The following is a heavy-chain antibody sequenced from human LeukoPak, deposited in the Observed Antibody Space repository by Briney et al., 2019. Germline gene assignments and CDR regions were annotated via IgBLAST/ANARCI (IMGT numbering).Heavy chain of an antibody. Sequence: SETLSLTCTVSGGSISSGDYYWSWIRQPPGKGLEWIGYIYYSGSTYYNPSLKSRVTISVDTSKNQFSLKLSSVTAADTAVYYCARDKEDTMVRGVMQAPAWYFDLWGRGTLVTVSS. V-gene: IGHV4-30-4*01. CDR3: ARDKEDTMVRGVMQAPAWYFDL. CDR1: GGSISSGDYY. D-gene: IGHD3-10*01. J-gene: IGHJ2*01. CDR2: IYYSGST.